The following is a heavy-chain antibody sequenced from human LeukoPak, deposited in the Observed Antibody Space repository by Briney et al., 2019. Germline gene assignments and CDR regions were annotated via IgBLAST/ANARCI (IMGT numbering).Heavy chain of an antibody. Sequence: ASVKVSCKVSGYTLTELSMHWVRQAPGKGLEWMGGFDPEDGETIYAQKFQGRVTMTRDTSISTAYMELSRLRSDDTAVYYCARDYDFWSGYPVEDWGQGTLVTVSS. CDR1: GYTLTELS. V-gene: IGHV1-24*01. CDR2: FDPEDGET. J-gene: IGHJ4*02. CDR3: ARDYDFWSGYPVED. D-gene: IGHD3-3*01.